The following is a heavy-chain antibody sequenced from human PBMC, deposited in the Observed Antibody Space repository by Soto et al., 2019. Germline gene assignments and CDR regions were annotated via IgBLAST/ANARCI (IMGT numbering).Heavy chain of an antibody. CDR3: ARLQVVMELNGMDV. CDR2: IDPSDSYI. Sequence: PGESLKISCKGSGYRFSSYWINWVRQMPGKGLEWMGRIDPSDSYINYSPSFQGHVTISADKSISTAYLQWSSLKASDTAMYYCARLQVVMELNGMDVWGQGTTVTVSS. J-gene: IGHJ6*02. V-gene: IGHV5-10-1*01. D-gene: IGHD2-15*01. CDR1: GYRFSSYW.